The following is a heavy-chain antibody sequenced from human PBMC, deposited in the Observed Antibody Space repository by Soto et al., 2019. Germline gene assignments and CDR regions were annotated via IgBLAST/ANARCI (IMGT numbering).Heavy chain of an antibody. CDR2: IWYDGSNK. D-gene: IGHD3-3*01. J-gene: IGHJ5*02. V-gene: IGHV3-33*01. CDR3: ARGFIESGYHGGWFDP. CDR1: GFTFSSYG. Sequence: QVQLVESGGGVVQPGRSLRLSCAASGFTFSSYGMHWVRQAPGKGLEWVAVIWYDGSNKYYADSVKGRFTISRDNSKNTLDLQMNSLRAEDTAVYYCARGFIESGYHGGWFDPWGQGTLVTVSS.